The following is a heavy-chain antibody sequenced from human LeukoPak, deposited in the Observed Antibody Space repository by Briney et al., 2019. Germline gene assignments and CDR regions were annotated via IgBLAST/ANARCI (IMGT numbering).Heavy chain of an antibody. V-gene: IGHV3-30*18. Sequence: GGFLRPSCAASGFTFSSYGMRWVRQAPVKGLGWGAVISYDGSNKYYADSVKGRFTISRDNSKNTLYLQMNSLRAEDTAVYYCAKDLSSSGWQVVGYFDYWGQGTLVTVSS. CDR3: AKDLSSSGWQVVGYFDY. J-gene: IGHJ4*02. CDR1: GFTFSSYG. D-gene: IGHD6-19*01. CDR2: ISYDGSNK.